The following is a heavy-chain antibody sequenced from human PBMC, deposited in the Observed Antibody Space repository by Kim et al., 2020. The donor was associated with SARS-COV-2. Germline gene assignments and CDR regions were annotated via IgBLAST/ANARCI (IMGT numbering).Heavy chain of an antibody. CDR3: AGHANSGDYLDY. D-gene: IGHD4-17*01. J-gene: IGHJ4*02. V-gene: IGHV4-59*08. CDR1: GGSISGSY. Sequence: SETLSLTCTVSGGSISGSYWSWIRQTPGKGLEWIGCIYHSGNTKYNPSLKSRITISVDTSKNQFSLKLSSVTAADAAVYYFAGHANSGDYLDYWGQGT. CDR2: IYHSGNT.